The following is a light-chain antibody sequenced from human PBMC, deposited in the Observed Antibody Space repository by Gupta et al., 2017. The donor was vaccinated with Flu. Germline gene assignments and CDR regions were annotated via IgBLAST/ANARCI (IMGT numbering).Light chain of an antibody. J-gene: IGKJ2*01. CDR1: QSVSSN. V-gene: IGKV3-15*01. CDR3: QQYKNWPPYT. CDR2: GAS. Sequence: ATLCVSPGERATLSCRARQSVSSNLAWYEQKPGQAPRLLIYGASTRDTGIPARFSGGGSGTEFTITISSLQSEDFAVYYCQQYKNWPPYTFGQGTKLEIK.